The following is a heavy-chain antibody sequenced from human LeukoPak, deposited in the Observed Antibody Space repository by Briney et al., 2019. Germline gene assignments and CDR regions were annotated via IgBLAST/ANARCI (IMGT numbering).Heavy chain of an antibody. D-gene: IGHD3-10*01. CDR1: GFTFGNYW. CDR3: ARESGFGALFPHCMDV. V-gene: IGHV3-74*03. CDR2: VNPDGSYT. J-gene: IGHJ6*02. Sequence: GGSLRLSCAASGFTFGNYWVHWVRQAPGKGLVWVSRVNPDGSYTSYADSVKGRFTISRDNSRNTLYLQMNSLRAEDTAVYYCARESGFGALFPHCMDVWGQGTTVTVSS.